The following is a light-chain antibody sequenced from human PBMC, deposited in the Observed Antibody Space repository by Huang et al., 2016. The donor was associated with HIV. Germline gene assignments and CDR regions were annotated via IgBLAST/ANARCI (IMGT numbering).Light chain of an antibody. CDR1: QSVTSN. J-gene: IGKJ1*01. CDR2: SAS. CDR3: QHYNNWPWWT. V-gene: IGKV3-15*01. Sequence: EVVMTQSPAILSVSPGERATLSCRASQSVTSNLAWYQQKPGQAPRHLIYSASTRATGIPARSSGSGSGTEFTLTISSLQSEDFAVYYCQHYNNWPWWTFGQGTKVEIK.